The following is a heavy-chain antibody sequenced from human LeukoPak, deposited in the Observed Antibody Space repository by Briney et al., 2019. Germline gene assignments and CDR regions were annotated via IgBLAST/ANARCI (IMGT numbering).Heavy chain of an antibody. CDR1: GFTFSSYA. D-gene: IGHD3-10*01. V-gene: IGHV3-23*01. CDR3: ANSLLWFGEFSSY. CDR2: ISGSGGST. J-gene: IGHJ4*02. Sequence: PGGSLRLSCAASGFTFSSYAMSWVRQAPGKGLEWVSAISGSGGSTYYADSVKGRFTISRDNSKNTLYLQMNSLRAEDTAVYYCANSLLWFGEFSSYWGQGTLVTVSS.